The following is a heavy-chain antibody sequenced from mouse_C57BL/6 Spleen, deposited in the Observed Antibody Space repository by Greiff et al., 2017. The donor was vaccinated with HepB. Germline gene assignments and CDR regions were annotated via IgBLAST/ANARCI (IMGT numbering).Heavy chain of an antibody. Sequence: QVQLQQSGAELVRPGASVTLSCKASGYTFTDYEMHWVKQTPVHGLEWIGAIDPENGGTAYNQKFKGKAILTADKSYTTAYMELRSLTSEDSADYYCTTITTEVAGDYYAMDYWGQGTSVTVSS. CDR2: IDPENGGT. V-gene: IGHV1-15*01. CDR1: GYTFTDYE. CDR3: TTITTEVAGDYYAMDY. D-gene: IGHD1-1*01. J-gene: IGHJ4*01.